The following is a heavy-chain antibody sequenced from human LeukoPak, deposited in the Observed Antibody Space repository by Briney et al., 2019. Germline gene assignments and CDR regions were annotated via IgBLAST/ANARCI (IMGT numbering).Heavy chain of an antibody. CDR3: ARTGYYYYYYMDV. CDR2: IYYSGST. J-gene: IGHJ6*03. Sequence: SETLSLTCTVSVGSISSSSYYCGWIRQPPGKGLEWIGSIYYSGSTYYNPCLNSRVTISVDTSKNQFSLKLSSATAADTAVYYWARTGYYYYYYMDVWGKGTTVTVSS. CDR1: VGSISSSSYY. V-gene: IGHV4-39*07.